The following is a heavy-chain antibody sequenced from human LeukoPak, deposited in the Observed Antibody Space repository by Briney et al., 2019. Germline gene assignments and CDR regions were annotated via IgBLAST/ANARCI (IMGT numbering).Heavy chain of an antibody. J-gene: IGHJ3*02. V-gene: IGHV7-4-1*02. CDR1: GYTFNTHS. CDR3: AREPDGIPDTAMESRRAFDI. CDR2: INADTGKP. D-gene: IGHD5-18*01. Sequence: ASVKVSCKASGYTFNTHSITWVRQAPGQGLEWLGWINADTGKPTYAQDFTGRFVFSLDTSVSTAYLQISSLKAEDTAVYYCAREPDGIPDTAMESRRAFDIWGQGTMVTVSS.